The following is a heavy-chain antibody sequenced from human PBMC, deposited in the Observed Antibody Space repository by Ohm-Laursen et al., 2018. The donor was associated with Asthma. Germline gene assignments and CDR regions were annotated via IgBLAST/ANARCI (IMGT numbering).Heavy chain of an antibody. J-gene: IGHJ4*02. CDR3: ARARSGSSYDY. Sequence: SLRLSCTASGFTITNYWMHWVRQAPGKGPVWVSRLNTDGSGTWYADSVKGRFTISRDNAKNTLYLQINSLRAEDTAVYYCARARSGSSYDYWGQGTLVTVSS. CDR1: GFTITNYW. V-gene: IGHV3-74*01. CDR2: LNTDGSGT. D-gene: IGHD1-26*01.